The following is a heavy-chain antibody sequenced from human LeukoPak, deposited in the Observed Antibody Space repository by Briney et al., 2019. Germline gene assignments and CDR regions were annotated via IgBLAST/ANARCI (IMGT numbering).Heavy chain of an antibody. CDR3: ARHGLGRGVYITRQYNYYMDV. J-gene: IGHJ6*04. CDR1: GGSFSTYY. D-gene: IGHD3-10*01. CDR2: INHSGST. V-gene: IGHV4-34*01. Sequence: SETLSLTCAVYGGSFSTYYWSWVRQPPGSGLEWIGEINHSGSTNYNPSLKSRVTVSIDTSKNQFSLKLSSLTAADTATYFCARHGLGRGVYITRQYNYYMDVWGIGTTVIVSS.